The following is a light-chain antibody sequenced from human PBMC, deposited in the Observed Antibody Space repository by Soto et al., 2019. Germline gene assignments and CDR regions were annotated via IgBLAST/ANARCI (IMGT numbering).Light chain of an antibody. CDR2: KAS. CDR1: QSISSW. CDR3: QQYNSYSYT. V-gene: IGKV1-5*03. J-gene: IGKJ2*01. Sequence: DSQMTQSPSTLSASVGDRVTITCRASQSISSWLAWYQQKPGKAPKLLIYKASSLESGVPSRFSGSGSGTEFTLTISSLQPDDFATYYCQQYNSYSYTFGQGIKVDIK.